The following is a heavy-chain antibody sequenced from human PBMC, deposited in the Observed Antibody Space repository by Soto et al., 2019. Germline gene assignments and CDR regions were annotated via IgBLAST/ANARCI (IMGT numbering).Heavy chain of an antibody. CDR3: ARAYYGDYPYFDY. V-gene: IGHV4-61*05. Sequence: SETLSLTCTVSGCSISSSSYYWGWIRQPPGEGLEWIGSIYYSGSTNYNPSLKSRVTISIDTSKSLFSLKLSSLTSADTAVYFCARAYYGDYPYFDYWGQGALVTVSS. J-gene: IGHJ4*02. D-gene: IGHD4-17*01. CDR2: IYYSGST. CDR1: GCSISSSSYY.